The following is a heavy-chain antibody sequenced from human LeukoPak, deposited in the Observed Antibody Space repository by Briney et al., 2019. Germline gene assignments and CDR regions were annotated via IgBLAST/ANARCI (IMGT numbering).Heavy chain of an antibody. Sequence: GASVKVSCKASGGTFSSYAISWVRQAPGQGLECMGRIIPILGIANYAQKFQGRVTITADKSTSTAYMELSSLRSEDTAVYYCARRDYDILTGSVTFDIWGQGTMVTVSS. D-gene: IGHD3-9*01. CDR3: ARRDYDILTGSVTFDI. V-gene: IGHV1-69*04. CDR2: IIPILGIA. J-gene: IGHJ3*02. CDR1: GGTFSSYA.